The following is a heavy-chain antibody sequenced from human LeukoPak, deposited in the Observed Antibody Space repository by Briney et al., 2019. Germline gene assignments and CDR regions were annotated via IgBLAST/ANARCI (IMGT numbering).Heavy chain of an antibody. Sequence: GGSLRLSCAASGFTFSSYSMNWVRQAPGKGLEWVSGISGNGAGTYYADSVKGRFTISRDNSKNTVYLQMDSPRPEDTAVYYCASEMGSPPTDYWGQGTLVTVSS. D-gene: IGHD2-8*01. CDR2: ISGNGAGT. CDR1: GFTFSSYS. J-gene: IGHJ4*02. V-gene: IGHV3-23*01. CDR3: ASEMGSPPTDY.